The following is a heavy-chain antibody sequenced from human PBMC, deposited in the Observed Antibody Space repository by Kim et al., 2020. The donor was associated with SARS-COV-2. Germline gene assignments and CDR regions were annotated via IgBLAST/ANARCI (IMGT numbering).Heavy chain of an antibody. CDR3: ATPKMSSGWKREYFQH. D-gene: IGHD6-19*01. V-gene: IGHV3-48*03. J-gene: IGHJ1*01. CDR1: GFTFSSYE. CDR2: ISSSGSTI. Sequence: GGSLRLSCAASGFTFSSYEMNWVRQAPGKGLEWVSYISSSGSTIYYADSVKGRFTISRDNAKNSLYLQMNSLRAEDTAVYYCATPKMSSGWKREYFQHWGQGTLVTVSS.